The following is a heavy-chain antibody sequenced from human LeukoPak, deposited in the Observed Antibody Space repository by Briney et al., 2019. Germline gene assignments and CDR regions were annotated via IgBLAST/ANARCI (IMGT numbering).Heavy chain of an antibody. V-gene: IGHV3-30*04. Sequence: PGRSLRLSCAASGFTFSSYAMHWVPQAPGKGLEWVAVISYDGSNKYYADSVKGRFTISRDNSKNTLYLQMNSLRAEDTAVYYCARSYDMPQGHYFDYWGQGTLVTVSS. CDR2: ISYDGSNK. J-gene: IGHJ4*02. D-gene: IGHD3-9*01. CDR1: GFTFSSYA. CDR3: ARSYDMPQGHYFDY.